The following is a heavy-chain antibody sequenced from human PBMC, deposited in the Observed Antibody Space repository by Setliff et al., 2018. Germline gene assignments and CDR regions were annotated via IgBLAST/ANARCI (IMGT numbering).Heavy chain of an antibody. CDR3: ARERPRGYSCYESIRFSPPQGVDY. V-gene: IGHV1-69*10. J-gene: IGHJ4*02. CDR1: GGTFSSYA. Sequence: SVKVSCQASGGTFSSYAISWVRQAPGKGLEWMGGIIPILGIANYAQKFQGRVTITADESPSTAYMELSSLRSEDTAVYYCARERPRGYSCYESIRFSPPQGVDYWGQGTLVTVSS. D-gene: IGHD5-18*01. CDR2: IIPILGIA.